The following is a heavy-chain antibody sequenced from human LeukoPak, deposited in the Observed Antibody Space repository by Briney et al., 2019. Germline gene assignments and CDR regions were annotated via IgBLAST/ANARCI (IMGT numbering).Heavy chain of an antibody. D-gene: IGHD2-21*02. Sequence: GGSLRLSCAASGFTFNNAWMSWVRQAPGKGLEWVGRIKSESDGGTTDYAAPVKGRFTISRDDSKNTLYLQMNSLNTEDTAVYYCTTIKVTWRYWGQGTLVTVSS. V-gene: IGHV3-15*01. CDR2: IKSESDGGTT. J-gene: IGHJ4*02. CDR3: TTIKVTWRY. CDR1: GFTFNNAW.